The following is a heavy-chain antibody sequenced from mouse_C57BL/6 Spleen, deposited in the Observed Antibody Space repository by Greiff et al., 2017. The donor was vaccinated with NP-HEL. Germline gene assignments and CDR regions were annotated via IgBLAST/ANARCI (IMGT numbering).Heavy chain of an antibody. CDR1: GYAFSSSW. V-gene: IGHV1-82*01. J-gene: IGHJ2*01. CDR2: IYPGDGDT. Sequence: QVQLQQSGPELVKPGASVKISCKASGYAFSSSWMNWVKQRPGKGLEWIGRIYPGDGDTNYNGKFKGKATLTADKSSSTAYMQLSSLTSEDSAVYFCARSDYYGSRDYWGQGTTLTVSS. D-gene: IGHD1-1*01. CDR3: ARSDYYGSRDY.